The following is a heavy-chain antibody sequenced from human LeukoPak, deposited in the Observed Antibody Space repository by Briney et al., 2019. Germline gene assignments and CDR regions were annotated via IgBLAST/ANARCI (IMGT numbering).Heavy chain of an antibody. D-gene: IGHD2-2*01. CDR1: GFTVSSNY. CDR3: TRGCQYQLLIFLYYYMDV. V-gene: IGHV3-53*01. Sequence: GGSLRLSCAASGFTVSSNYMSWVRQAPGRGLEWVSVIYSGGSTYYADSVKDRFSISRDNSKNTLDLQMNSLRAEDTAVYYCTRGCQYQLLIFLYYYMDVWGKGTTVTISS. CDR2: IYSGGST. J-gene: IGHJ6*03.